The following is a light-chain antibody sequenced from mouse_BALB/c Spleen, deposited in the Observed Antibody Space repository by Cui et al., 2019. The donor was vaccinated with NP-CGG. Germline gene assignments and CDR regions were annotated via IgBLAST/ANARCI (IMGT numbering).Light chain of an antibody. J-gene: IGLJ1*01. CDR2: GTN. CDR3: ALWYSNHWV. V-gene: IGLV1*01. Sequence: QVVVTPESVPTTSPGETVTLTCRSSTGAVTTSNYANWVQEKPDHLFTGLIGGTNNRAPGVPARFSGSLIGDKAALTITGAQTEDEAIYFCALWYSNHWVFGGGTKLTVL. CDR1: TGAVTTSNY.